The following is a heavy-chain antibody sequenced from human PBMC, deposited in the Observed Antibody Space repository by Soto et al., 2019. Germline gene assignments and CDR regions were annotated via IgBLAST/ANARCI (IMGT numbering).Heavy chain of an antibody. D-gene: IGHD3-9*01. V-gene: IGHV4-39*01. CDR2: IYFSGST. CDR1: SASINSNNYY. J-gene: IGHJ5*02. CDR3: ARGEYYDILTGLNWFDP. Sequence: SETLSLTCTVSSASINSNNYYWGWVRQPPGKGLEWIGSIYFSGSTYYNPSLKSRVTISLDTSKNQFSLRLSSVTAADTAVYYCARGEYYDILTGLNWFDPWGQGTLVTVSS.